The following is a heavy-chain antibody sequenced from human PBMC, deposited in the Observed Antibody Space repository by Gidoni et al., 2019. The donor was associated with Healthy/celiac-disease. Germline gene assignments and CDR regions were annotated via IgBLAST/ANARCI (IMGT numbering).Heavy chain of an antibody. Sequence: QVQLVQSGAEVKKPGASVKVSCKASGYTFTGNYMHWVRQAPGQGLEWMGWINPNSGGTNYAQKFQGRVTMTRDTSISTAYMELSRLRSDDTAVYYCAREREATIHRHYYYYGMDVWGQGTTVTVSS. J-gene: IGHJ6*02. V-gene: IGHV1-2*02. CDR1: GYTFTGNY. CDR3: AREREATIHRHYYYYGMDV. CDR2: INPNSGGT. D-gene: IGHD5-12*01.